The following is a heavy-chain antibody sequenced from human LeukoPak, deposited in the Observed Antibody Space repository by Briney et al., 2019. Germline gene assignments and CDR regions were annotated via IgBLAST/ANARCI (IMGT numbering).Heavy chain of an antibody. CDR2: ISSSSSTI. J-gene: IGHJ3*02. CDR1: GFTFSSYS. CDR3: ARERTTELQIAVAGIDAFDI. V-gene: IGHV3-48*01. D-gene: IGHD6-19*01. Sequence: PGGSLRLSCAASGFTFSSYSMNWVRQAPGKGLEWVSYISSSSSTIYYADSVKGRFTIPRDNAKNSLYLQMNSLRAEDTAVYYCARERTTELQIAVAGIDAFDIWGQGTMVTVSS.